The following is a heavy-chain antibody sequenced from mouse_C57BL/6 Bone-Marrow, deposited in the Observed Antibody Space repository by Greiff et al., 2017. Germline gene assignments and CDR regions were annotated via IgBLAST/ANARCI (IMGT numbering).Heavy chain of an antibody. CDR3: ARRGGGYDGAWFAY. Sequence: VMLVESGPELVKPGASVKISCKASGYAFSSSWMNWVKQRPGKGLEWIGRIYPGDGDTNYNGKFKGKATLTADKSSSTAYMQLSSLTSEDSAVYFCARRGGGYDGAWFAYWGQGTLVTVSA. CDR2: IYPGDGDT. CDR1: GYAFSSSW. V-gene: IGHV1-82*01. D-gene: IGHD2-2*01. J-gene: IGHJ3*01.